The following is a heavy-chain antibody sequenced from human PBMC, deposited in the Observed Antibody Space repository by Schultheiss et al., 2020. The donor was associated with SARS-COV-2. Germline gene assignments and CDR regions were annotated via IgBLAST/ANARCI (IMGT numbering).Heavy chain of an antibody. CDR3: ATGSSTSFHYMDV. CDR1: GYTFTGYY. D-gene: IGHD2-2*01. V-gene: IGHV1-24*01. J-gene: IGHJ6*03. CDR2: FDPEDGET. Sequence: ASVKVSCKASGYTFTGYYMHWVRQAPGKGLEWMGGFDPEDGETIYAQKFQGRVTMTEETSTDTAYMELSSLRSEDTAVYYCATGSSTSFHYMDVWGKGTTVTVSS.